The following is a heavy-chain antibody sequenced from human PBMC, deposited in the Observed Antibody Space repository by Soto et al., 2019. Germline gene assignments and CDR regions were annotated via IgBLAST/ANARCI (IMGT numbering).Heavy chain of an antibody. J-gene: IGHJ6*02. V-gene: IGHV3-33*01. CDR3: ARGSYSMDV. CDR1: GFTFSNYG. Sequence: QVQMVESGGGVVQPGRSLRLSCAASGFTFSNYGMHWVRQAPGKGLEWVAVIWYDGSNKYYADSVKGRFTISRENSKNTLYLQMNSLRAEDTAVYYCARGSYSMDVWGQGTTVTVSS. CDR2: IWYDGSNK.